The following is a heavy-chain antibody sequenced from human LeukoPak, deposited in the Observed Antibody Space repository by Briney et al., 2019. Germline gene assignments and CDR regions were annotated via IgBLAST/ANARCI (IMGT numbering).Heavy chain of an antibody. D-gene: IGHD3-3*01. CDR2: INPNSGNT. CDR3: ARERQGTIPDDY. Sequence: ASVKVSCKASGYTFTGYYMHWVRQAPGQGLEWMGWINPNSGNTNYAQKLQGRVTMTTDTSTSTAYMELRSLRSDDTAVYYCARERQGTIPDDYWGQGTLVTVSS. V-gene: IGHV1-18*04. J-gene: IGHJ4*02. CDR1: GYTFTGYY.